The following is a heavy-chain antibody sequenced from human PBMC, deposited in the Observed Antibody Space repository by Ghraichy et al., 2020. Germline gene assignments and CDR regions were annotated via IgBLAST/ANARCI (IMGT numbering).Heavy chain of an antibody. CDR3: ARDLIDTTTDYSDFDF. D-gene: IGHD1-26*01. Sequence: GESLNISCVASGFTFRSHGMNWARHAPGKGLEWLSYIDDGGRNPIYYADSVKGRFTVSRDNAKNSLYLQMNSLRVEDTAIYYCARDLIDTTTDYSDFDFWGQGILVTVSS. CDR1: GFTFRSHG. CDR2: IDDGGRNPI. V-gene: IGHV3-48*03. J-gene: IGHJ4*02.